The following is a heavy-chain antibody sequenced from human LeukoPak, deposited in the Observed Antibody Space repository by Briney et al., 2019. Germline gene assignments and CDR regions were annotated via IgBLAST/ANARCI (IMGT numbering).Heavy chain of an antibody. CDR3: ARDRCDYGYASAV. Sequence: KPSETLSLTCIVSGGSINSGSYYWSWIRQPAGRGLEWIGRIYSSGSIRYNPSLRSQVTISVDTSKSQFSLMLKSVTAADTAVYYCARDRCDYGYASAVWGQGTMVTVSS. D-gene: IGHD4-17*01. V-gene: IGHV4-61*02. CDR1: GGSINSGSYY. J-gene: IGHJ3*01. CDR2: IYSSGSI.